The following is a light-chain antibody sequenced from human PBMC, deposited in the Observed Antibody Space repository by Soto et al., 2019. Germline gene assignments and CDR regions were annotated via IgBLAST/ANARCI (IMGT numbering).Light chain of an antibody. CDR3: QQSYTTLFT. Sequence: DIQMTQSPSSLSASVGDRVTITCRASQSSSNYLNWYQQKPGKAPKLLIYAASSLQSGVPSRFSGSVSGTDFTLTISSLQPEDFATYSCQQSYTTLFTFGPGTKVDI. J-gene: IGKJ3*01. CDR2: AAS. V-gene: IGKV1-39*01. CDR1: QSSSNY.